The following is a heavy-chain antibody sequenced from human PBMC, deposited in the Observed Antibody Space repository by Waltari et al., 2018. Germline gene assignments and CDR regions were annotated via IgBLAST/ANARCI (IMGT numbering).Heavy chain of an antibody. CDR1: GGSISSGSYY. V-gene: IGHV4-61*02. J-gene: IGHJ4*02. CDR3: AGDGGGGSIEQQR. CDR2: IYTSGRT. D-gene: IGHD6-13*01. Sequence: QVQLQESGPGLVKPSQTLSLTCTVSGGSISSGSYYWSWIRQPAGKGLEWIGRIYTSGRTNSNPSHKSRLPISVDTSKNQVSLRLRPVTAADTAGYYWAGDGGGGSIEQQRWGQGTLVTVSS.